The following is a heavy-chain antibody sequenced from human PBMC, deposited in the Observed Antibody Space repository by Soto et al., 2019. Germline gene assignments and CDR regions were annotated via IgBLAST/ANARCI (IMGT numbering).Heavy chain of an antibody. CDR2: MNPNSGNT. CDR3: ARVSRGSSSEDFQH. V-gene: IGHV1-8*01. Sequence: QVQLVQSGAEVKKPGASVKVSCKASGYSFTSYDINWVRQATGQGLEWMGWMNPNSGNTGYAQKFQGRVTMTRNTSISTAYMELGSVRSEDTAVYYCARVSRGSSSEDFQHWGQGTLVTVSS. J-gene: IGHJ1*01. D-gene: IGHD6-6*01. CDR1: GYSFTSYD.